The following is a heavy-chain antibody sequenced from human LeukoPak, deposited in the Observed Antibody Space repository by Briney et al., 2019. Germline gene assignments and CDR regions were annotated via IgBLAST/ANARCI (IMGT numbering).Heavy chain of an antibody. J-gene: IGHJ3*02. V-gene: IGHV5-51*01. CDR1: GYSFTSYW. Sequence: GESLKIFCKGSGYSFTSYWIGWVRQMPGKGLEWMGIIYPGDSDTRYSPSFQGQVTISAYKSISTAYLQWSSLKASDTAMYYCARQRLPYAFDIWGQGTMVTVSS. D-gene: IGHD5-18*01. CDR2: IYPGDSDT. CDR3: ARQRLPYAFDI.